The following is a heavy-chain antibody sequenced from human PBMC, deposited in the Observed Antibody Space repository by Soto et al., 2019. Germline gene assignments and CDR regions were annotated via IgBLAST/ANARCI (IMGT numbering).Heavy chain of an antibody. CDR2: ISAYNGNT. D-gene: IGHD4-4*01. CDR3: ARDRYSDYRDWYFDL. J-gene: IGHJ2*01. Sequence: ASVKVSCKASGYTFTSYGISWVRQAPGQGREWMGWISAYNGNTNYAQKLQGRVTMTTDTSTSTAYMELRSLRSDDTAVYYCARDRYSDYRDWYFDLWGRGTLVTVSS. V-gene: IGHV1-18*01. CDR1: GYTFTSYG.